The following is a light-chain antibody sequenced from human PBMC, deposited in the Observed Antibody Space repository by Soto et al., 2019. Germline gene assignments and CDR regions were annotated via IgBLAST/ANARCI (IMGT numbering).Light chain of an antibody. J-gene: IGKJ1*01. CDR1: QSVLYSSDNKNY. CDR3: QQYYAIPRT. Sequence: DIVMTQSPDSLAVSLGERATINCKSSQSVLYSSDNKNYLAWYQQKPGQPPKLLIALASSRESGIPDRFSGTGSGTDFTLTIIGLQAGDLAVYYCQQYYAIPRTFGQGTKVEL. V-gene: IGKV4-1*01. CDR2: LAS.